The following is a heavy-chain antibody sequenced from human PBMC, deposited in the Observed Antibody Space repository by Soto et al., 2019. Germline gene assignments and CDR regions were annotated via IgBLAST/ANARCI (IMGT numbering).Heavy chain of an antibody. Sequence: SETLSLTCAVSGYVITNGYHWGCIRQPPGKELEWIGTISHSGDTYYNPSLKSRVTISIDTAKNHLSLILSSVTAADTATYYCTRIYCTTTSCFINGMDVWGQGTTVTVSS. J-gene: IGHJ6*02. CDR1: GYVITNGYH. D-gene: IGHD2-2*01. CDR3: TRIYCTTTSCFINGMDV. V-gene: IGHV4-38-2*01. CDR2: ISHSGDT.